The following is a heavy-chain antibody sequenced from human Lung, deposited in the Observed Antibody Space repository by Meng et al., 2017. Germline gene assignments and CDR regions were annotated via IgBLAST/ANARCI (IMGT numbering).Heavy chain of an antibody. CDR3: ASFDHIPRRNYFDY. J-gene: IGHJ4*02. CDR1: GGAMSSGNYD. CDR2: IHHSGSA. V-gene: IGHV4-30-4*01. Sequence: QVQLQESGPGLVEPSQPLSLTCTVSGGAMSSGNYDWSWIRQPPGKGLEWIGYIHHSGSAYYNPSLKSRVSISVDTSKNQFSLNLNSMTAADTAVYYCASFDHIPRRNYFDYWGQGTLVTVSS. D-gene: IGHD2-21*01.